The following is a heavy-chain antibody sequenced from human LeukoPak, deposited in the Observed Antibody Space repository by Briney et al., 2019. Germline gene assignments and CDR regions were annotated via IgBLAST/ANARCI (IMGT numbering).Heavy chain of an antibody. Sequence: PSETLSLTCTVSGGSISSYYWSWIRQPPGKGLEWIGYIYYSGSTNYNPSLKSRVTISVDTSKNQFSLKLSSVTAADTAVYCCARSQVVITSPFDYWGQGTLVTVSS. D-gene: IGHD3-22*01. CDR3: ARSQVVITSPFDY. V-gene: IGHV4-59*01. J-gene: IGHJ4*02. CDR1: GGSISSYY. CDR2: IYYSGST.